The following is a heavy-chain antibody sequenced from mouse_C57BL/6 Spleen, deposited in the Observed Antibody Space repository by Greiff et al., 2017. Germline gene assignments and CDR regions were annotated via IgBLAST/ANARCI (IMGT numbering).Heavy chain of an antibody. J-gene: IGHJ3*01. D-gene: IGHD2-3*01. CDR2: IYPGDGDT. CDR1: GYAFSSSW. CDR3: ARGVYDGYYAWFAY. V-gene: IGHV1-82*01. Sequence: QVQLQQSGPELVKPGASVQISCKASGYAFSSSWMNWVKQRPGKGLEWIGRIYPGDGDTNYNGKFKGKATLTAYKSSSTAYMQLSSLTSEDSAVYFCARGVYDGYYAWFAYWGQGTLVTVSA.